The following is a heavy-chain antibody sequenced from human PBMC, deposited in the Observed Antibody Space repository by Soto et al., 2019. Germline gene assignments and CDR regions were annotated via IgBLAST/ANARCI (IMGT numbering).Heavy chain of an antibody. CDR2: IWYDGSDK. Sequence: PGGSLRLSCAASGFTFSSYAMSWVRQAPGKGLEWVAVIWYDGSDKYYADSVKGRFTISRDNSKNTLYLQMNSLRAEDTAVYYCARDGAAAGISWFDPWGQGTLVTVSS. CDR3: ARDGAAAGISWFDP. V-gene: IGHV3-33*08. CDR1: GFTFSSYA. J-gene: IGHJ5*02. D-gene: IGHD6-13*01.